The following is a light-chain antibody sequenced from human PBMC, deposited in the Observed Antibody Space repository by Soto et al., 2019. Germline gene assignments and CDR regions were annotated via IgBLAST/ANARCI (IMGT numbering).Light chain of an antibody. CDR1: QSISAT. CDR2: STS. Sequence: RVMTQYPATLSVSPGERATLSCWASQSISATVAWYQQKSGQAPRLLIHSTSTRATGVPARFSGGGSGTDFTLTITSLQSDDFGVYYCQQYKDWPTTFGQGTKVDIK. V-gene: IGKV3-15*01. J-gene: IGKJ1*01. CDR3: QQYKDWPTT.